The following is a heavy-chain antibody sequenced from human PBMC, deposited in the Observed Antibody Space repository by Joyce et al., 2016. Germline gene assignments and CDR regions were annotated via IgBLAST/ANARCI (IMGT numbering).Heavy chain of an antibody. V-gene: IGHV3-30*03. CDR3: AGGILTGYFDY. CDR1: GFTFINYG. D-gene: IGHD3-9*01. Sequence: QGQLVESGGGVVQPGRSLRLSCAASGFTFINYGMHWVRQAPGKGREWVAVISYDGSNKHYGDSVKGRFAISRDNAKNTLYLQMNSLRAEDTAVYYCAGGILTGYFDYWGQGTLVTVSS. CDR2: ISYDGSNK. J-gene: IGHJ4*02.